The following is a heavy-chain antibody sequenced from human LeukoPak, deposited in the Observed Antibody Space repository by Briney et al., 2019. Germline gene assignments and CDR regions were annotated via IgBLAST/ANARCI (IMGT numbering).Heavy chain of an antibody. CDR3: ANLELVVVD. CDR2: INQDGSEK. V-gene: IGHV3-7*01. Sequence: PGGSLRLSCAASGFTFSSYWMSWVRQAPGKGLEWVANINQDGSEKYYADSVKGRFTISRDNSKNTLYLQMNSLRAEDTAVYYCANLELVVVDWGQGTLVTVSS. D-gene: IGHD2-15*01. CDR1: GFTFSSYW. J-gene: IGHJ4*02.